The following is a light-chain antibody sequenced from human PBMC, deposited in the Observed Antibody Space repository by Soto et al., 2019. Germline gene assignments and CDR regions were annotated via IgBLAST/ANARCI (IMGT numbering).Light chain of an antibody. CDR2: GAS. CDR1: QSVSSSY. Sequence: EIVLTQSPGTLSLSPGDRATLSCRASQSVSSSYLAWYEQKPGQAPRLLIYGASRRATGIPDRFSGSGSGTAFTLTISRLEPEDFAVYYCQQYGSSPLYTFGQGTKLEIK. V-gene: IGKV3-20*01. J-gene: IGKJ2*01. CDR3: QQYGSSPLYT.